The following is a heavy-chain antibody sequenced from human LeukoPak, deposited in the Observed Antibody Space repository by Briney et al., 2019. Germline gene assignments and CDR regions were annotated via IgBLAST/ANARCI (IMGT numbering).Heavy chain of an antibody. CDR3: ARIPLGYSGAYYFDY. J-gene: IGHJ4*02. V-gene: IGHV4-4*09. CDR1: RGSISGSICSYY. CDR2: ISSSCSV. D-gene: IGHD5-12*01. Sequence: SETLSLTCTVSRGSISGSICSYYWSWLRQPPGKGLEWIGYISSSCSVNDNPSLRSRVTISVDTSKNQFLLNLSSVSAADTAVYYCARIPLGYSGAYYFDYWGQGTLVTVSP.